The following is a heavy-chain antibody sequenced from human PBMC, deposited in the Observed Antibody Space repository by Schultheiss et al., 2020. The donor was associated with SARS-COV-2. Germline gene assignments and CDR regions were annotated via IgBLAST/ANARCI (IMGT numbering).Heavy chain of an antibody. CDR3: ARTRITMVRGVIGIYYYYYGMDV. D-gene: IGHD3-10*01. CDR2: INSDGSST. J-gene: IGHJ6*02. V-gene: IGHV3-74*01. Sequence: GGSLRLSCAASGFTFSSYWMHWVRQAPGKGLVWVSRINSDGSSTSYADSVKGRFTISRDNSKNTLYLQMNSLRAEDTAVYYCARTRITMVRGVIGIYYYYYGMDVWGQGTTVTVSS. CDR1: GFTFSSYW.